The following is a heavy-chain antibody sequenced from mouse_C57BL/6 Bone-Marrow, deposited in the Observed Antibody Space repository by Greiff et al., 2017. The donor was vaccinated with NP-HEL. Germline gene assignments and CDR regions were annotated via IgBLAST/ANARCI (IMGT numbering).Heavy chain of an antibody. CDR1: GYTFTDYY. V-gene: IGHV1-76*01. CDR2: IYPGSGNT. J-gene: IGHJ2*01. D-gene: IGHD1-1*01. CDR3: ARGGYYYGSSYWYYFDY. Sequence: VQLQQSGAELVRPGASVKLSCKASGYTFTDYYINWVKQRPGQGLEWIARIYPGSGNTYYNEKFKGKATLTAEKSSSTAYMQLSSLTSEDSAVYFCARGGYYYGSSYWYYFDYWGQGTTLTVSS.